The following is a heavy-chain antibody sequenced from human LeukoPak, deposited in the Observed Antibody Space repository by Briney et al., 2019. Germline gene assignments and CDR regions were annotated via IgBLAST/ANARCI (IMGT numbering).Heavy chain of an antibody. CDR3: AKAEGYDILTGLDY. D-gene: IGHD3-9*01. CDR1: GFTFSSYA. Sequence: PGGSLRLSCATSGFTFSSYAMSWVRQAPGKGLEWVSGIGASGGSTYYADSVKGRFTISRDSSKNTPYLQMNSLRTEDTAVYYCAKAEGYDILTGLDYWGQGTLVTVSS. CDR2: IGASGGST. J-gene: IGHJ4*02. V-gene: IGHV3-23*01.